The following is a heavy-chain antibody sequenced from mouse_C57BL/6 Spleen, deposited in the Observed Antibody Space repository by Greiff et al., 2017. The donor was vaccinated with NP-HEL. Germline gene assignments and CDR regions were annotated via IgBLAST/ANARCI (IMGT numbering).Heavy chain of an antibody. CDR2: INYDGSST. J-gene: IGHJ2*01. CDR3: ARKGDYGSVFDY. D-gene: IGHD1-1*01. CDR1: GFTFSDYY. V-gene: IGHV5-16*01. Sequence: EVQWVESEGGLVQPGSSMKLSCTASGFTFSDYYMAWVRQVPEKGLEWVANINYDGSSTYYLDSLKSRFIISRDNAKNILYLQMSSLKSEDTATYYCARKGDYGSVFDYWGQGTTLTVSS.